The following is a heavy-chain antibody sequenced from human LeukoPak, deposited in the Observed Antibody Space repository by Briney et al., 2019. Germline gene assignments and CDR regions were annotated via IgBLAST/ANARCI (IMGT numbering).Heavy chain of an antibody. V-gene: IGHV1-18*01. J-gene: IGHJ6*02. D-gene: IGHD3-3*01. Sequence: ASVKVSCKASGYIFTSYGFAWVRQAPGQGLEQMGWISALNGNTNYAQKFQGRVTITRDTSASTAYMELSSLRSEDTAVYYCARVFDFWSGYWTHGMDVWGQGTTVTVSS. CDR2: ISALNGNT. CDR3: ARVFDFWSGYWTHGMDV. CDR1: GYIFTSYG.